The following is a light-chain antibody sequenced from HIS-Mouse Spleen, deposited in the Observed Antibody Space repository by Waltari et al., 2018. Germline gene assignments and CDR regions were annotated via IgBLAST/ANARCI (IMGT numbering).Light chain of an antibody. CDR1: NIGRKS. CDR3: QVWDSSSDPVV. V-gene: IGLV3-21*02. Sequence: SYVLTQPPSVSVAPGQTARITCGGNNIGRKSGHWYQQKPGQAPGVVVYDDSDRPSGIPGRFSGSNSGNTATLTISRVEAGDEADYYCQVWDSSSDPVVFGGWTKLTVL. CDR2: DDS. J-gene: IGLJ2*01.